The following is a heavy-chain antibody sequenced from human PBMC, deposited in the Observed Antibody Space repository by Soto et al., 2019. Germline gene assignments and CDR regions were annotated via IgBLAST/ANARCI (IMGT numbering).Heavy chain of an antibody. CDR3: ATRSPAFDY. J-gene: IGHJ4*02. Sequence: ASVKVSCKTSGYTFTSFGISWVRQAPGQGLEWMGWITIDKGKTNYAQKFQGRVTMTTDTSTSTAYMELRSLRSDDTAVYYCATRSPAFDYWGRGTLVTVSS. CDR1: GYTFTSFG. CDR2: ITIDKGKT. V-gene: IGHV1-18*01.